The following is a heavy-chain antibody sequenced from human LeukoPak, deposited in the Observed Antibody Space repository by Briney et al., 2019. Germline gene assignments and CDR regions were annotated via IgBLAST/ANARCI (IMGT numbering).Heavy chain of an antibody. J-gene: IGHJ4*02. CDR2: IIWNGGST. CDR1: GFTFDDYG. Sequence: GESLRLSCAASGFTFDDYGMSWVRQALGKGLEWVSGIIWNGGSTGYADSVKGRFTISRDNAKNSLYLQMNSLRAEDTALYYCARVFLAYYCSGGSCANDYWGQGTLVTVSA. V-gene: IGHV3-20*04. D-gene: IGHD2-15*01. CDR3: ARVFLAYYCSGGSCANDY.